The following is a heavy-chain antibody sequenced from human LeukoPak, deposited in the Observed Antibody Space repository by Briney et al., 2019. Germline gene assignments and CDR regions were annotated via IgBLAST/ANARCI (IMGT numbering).Heavy chain of an antibody. CDR2: INAGNGNT. J-gene: IGHJ4*02. CDR1: GYTFTSYA. D-gene: IGHD6-19*01. V-gene: IGHV1-3*03. CDR3: ARGLGAVAGTDY. Sequence: ASVKVSCKASGYTFTSYAMHWVRQAPGQRLEWMGWINAGNGNTKYSQEFQGRVTITRDTSASTAYMELSSLRSEDTAVYYCARGLGAVAGTDYWGQGTLVTVSS.